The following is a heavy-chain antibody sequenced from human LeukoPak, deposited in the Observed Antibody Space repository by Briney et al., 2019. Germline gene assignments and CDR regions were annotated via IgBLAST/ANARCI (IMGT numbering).Heavy chain of an antibody. Sequence: SETLSLTCTVSGYSISSGYYWGWIRQPPGKGLEWIGSIYHSGSTYYNPSLKSRVTISVDTSKNQFSLKLSSVTAADTAVYYCARGSQTPDAGYWGPGTLVTVSS. V-gene: IGHV4-38-2*02. CDR2: IYHSGST. D-gene: IGHD3-10*01. CDR3: ARGSQTPDAGY. J-gene: IGHJ4*02. CDR1: GYSISSGYY.